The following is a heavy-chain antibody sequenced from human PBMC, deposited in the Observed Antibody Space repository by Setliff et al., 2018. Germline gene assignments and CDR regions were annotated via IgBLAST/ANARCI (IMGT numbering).Heavy chain of an antibody. V-gene: IGHV4-4*07. D-gene: IGHD6-19*01. J-gene: IGHJ6*03. Sequence: PSETLSLTCTVSNGSISTYYWSWVRQPPGKGLEWIGHIYIGGSANYNPSRKSRVTMSIDTSKNQFSLKLNSVTAADMAVYYCAREQWLDPPGYYYMDVWAKGTTVTVSS. CDR3: AREQWLDPPGYYYMDV. CDR1: NGSISTYY. CDR2: IYIGGSA.